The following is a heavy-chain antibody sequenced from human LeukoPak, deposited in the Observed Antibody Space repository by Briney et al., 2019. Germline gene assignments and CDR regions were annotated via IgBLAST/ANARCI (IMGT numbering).Heavy chain of an antibody. CDR1: GGSISSSSYY. V-gene: IGHV4-39*07. D-gene: IGHD1-26*01. CDR2: IYHSGST. Sequence: SETLSLTCTVSGGSISSSSYYWGWIRQPPGEGLEWIGEIYHSGSTNYNPSLKSRVTISVDKSKNQFSLKLSSVTAADTAVYYCAREYTGSYSVWGQGTLVTVSS. CDR3: AREYTGSYSV. J-gene: IGHJ4*02.